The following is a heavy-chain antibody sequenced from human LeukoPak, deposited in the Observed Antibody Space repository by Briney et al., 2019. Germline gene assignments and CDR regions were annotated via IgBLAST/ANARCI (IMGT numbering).Heavy chain of an antibody. J-gene: IGHJ4*02. CDR2: ISYDGSNK. D-gene: IGHD1-26*01. CDR1: GFTFSSYG. CDR3: ATSVDGLIVGATKSFDY. Sequence: GGSLRLSCAASGFTFSSYGMHWVRQAPGKGLEWVAVISYDGSNKYYADSVKGRFTISRDNSKNTLYLQVNSLRAEDTAVYYCATSVDGLIVGATKSFDYWGQGTLVTVSS. V-gene: IGHV3-30*03.